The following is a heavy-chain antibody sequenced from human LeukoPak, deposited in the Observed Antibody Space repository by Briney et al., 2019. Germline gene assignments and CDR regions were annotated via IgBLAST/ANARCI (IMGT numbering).Heavy chain of an antibody. CDR2: IIPIFGTA. CDR3: ARRMVVAATHWFDP. V-gene: IGHV1-69*06. Sequence: GASVKVSCKASGGTFSSYAISWVRQAPGQGLEWMGGIIPIFGTANYAQKFQGRVTITADKSTSTAYMELSSLRSEDTAVYYCARRMVVAATHWFDPWGQGTLVTVSS. CDR1: GGTFSSYA. D-gene: IGHD2-15*01. J-gene: IGHJ5*02.